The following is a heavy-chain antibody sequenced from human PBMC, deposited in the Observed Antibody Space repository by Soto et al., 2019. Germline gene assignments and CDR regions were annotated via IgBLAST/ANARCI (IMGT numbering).Heavy chain of an antibody. CDR3: AGDPFQGFGS. Sequence: EVQLVESGGGLVQPGGSLRLSCAASGFTVGNNYMSWVRQAPTKGLEWLSVIFGDGRTYYADSVKGRFTVSRDSSENTLFLHINNLRAEDTAVYYCAGDPFQGFGSWGHGTLVTVSS. CDR1: GFTVGNNY. V-gene: IGHV3-66*01. J-gene: IGHJ5*01. CDR2: IFGDGRT.